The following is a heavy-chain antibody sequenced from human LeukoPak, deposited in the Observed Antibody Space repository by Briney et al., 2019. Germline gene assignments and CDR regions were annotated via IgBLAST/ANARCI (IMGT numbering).Heavy chain of an antibody. J-gene: IGHJ4*02. CDR1: GGSISSSNW. CDR3: ASLTTIFGVVEPNYFDY. CDR2: IYHSGST. D-gene: IGHD3-3*01. V-gene: IGHV4-4*02. Sequence: PSETLSLTCAVSGGSISSSNWWSWVRQPPGKGLEWIGEIYHSGSTNYNPSLKSRVTISVDKSKNQFSLKLSSVTAADTAVYYCASLTTIFGVVEPNYFDYWGQGTLVTVSS.